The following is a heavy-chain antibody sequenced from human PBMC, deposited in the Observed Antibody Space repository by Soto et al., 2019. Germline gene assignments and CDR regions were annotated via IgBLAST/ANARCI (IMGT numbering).Heavy chain of an antibody. CDR2: IYYSGTT. D-gene: IGHD3-10*01. CDR1: GGPLSSGSYY. CDR3: ARDRPIGFGADYYYYGMDV. Sequence: SETLSLTCTVSGGPLSSGSYYWSWIRQSPGQGLEWIGYIYYSGTTKYNPSLKSRVSISVDTSKNQFSLKLSSVTAADTAVYYCARDRPIGFGADYYYYGMDVWGQGTTVTVSS. V-gene: IGHV4-61*01. J-gene: IGHJ6*02.